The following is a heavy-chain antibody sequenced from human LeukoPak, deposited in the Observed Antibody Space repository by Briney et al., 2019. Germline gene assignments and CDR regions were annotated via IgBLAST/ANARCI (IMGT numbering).Heavy chain of an antibody. J-gene: IGHJ4*02. CDR3: ARDRPPDYYDSSGYLEY. CDR1: GYTLTELS. Sequence: ASVKVSCKVSGYTLTELSMHWVRQAPGKGLEWMGGFDPEDGETIYAQKFQGRVTMTRDTSTSTVYMELSSLRSEDTAVYYCARDRPPDYYDSSGYLEYWGQGTLVTVSS. CDR2: FDPEDGET. V-gene: IGHV1-24*01. D-gene: IGHD3-22*01.